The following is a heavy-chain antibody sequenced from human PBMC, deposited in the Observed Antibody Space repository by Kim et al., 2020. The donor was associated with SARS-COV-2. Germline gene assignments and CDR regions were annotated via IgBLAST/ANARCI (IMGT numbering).Heavy chain of an antibody. CDR3: SRGLYDY. CDR2: GGAT. V-gene: IGHV3-49*02. D-gene: IGHD3-10*01. Sequence: GGATEYAASVKGKLTISRDDSRSIAYLQMTSLQTEDTAVYYCSRGLYDYWGQGTLVTVSS. J-gene: IGHJ4*02.